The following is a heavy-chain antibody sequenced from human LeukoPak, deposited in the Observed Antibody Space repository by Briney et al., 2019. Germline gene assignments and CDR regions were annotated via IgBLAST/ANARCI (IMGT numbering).Heavy chain of an antibody. J-gene: IGHJ4*02. D-gene: IGHD5-18*01. CDR2: IGRNGETT. Sequence: PGGSLRLSCAASGYTFSDYYMSWVRQAPGKGLEWVSLIGRNGETTYYADSVKGRFTISRDNSKNTLYLQMNSLRADDTAVYYCAMLRVDTAMERGYWGQGTLVTVSS. CDR3: AMLRVDTAMERGY. V-gene: IGHV3-23*01. CDR1: GYTFSDYY.